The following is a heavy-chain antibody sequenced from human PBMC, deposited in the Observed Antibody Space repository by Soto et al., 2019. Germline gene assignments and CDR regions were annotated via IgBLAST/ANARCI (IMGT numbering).Heavy chain of an antibody. CDR2: ISAYNGNT. J-gene: IGHJ4*02. D-gene: IGHD3-16*01. V-gene: IGHV1-18*01. CDR3: AREALMITFGGAYDY. Sequence: ASVKVSCKASGYTFTSYGISWVRQAPGQGLEWMGWISAYNGNTNYAQKLQGRVTMTTDTSTSTAYMELRSLRSDDTAVYYCAREALMITFGGAYDYWGQGTLVTVSS. CDR1: GYTFTSYG.